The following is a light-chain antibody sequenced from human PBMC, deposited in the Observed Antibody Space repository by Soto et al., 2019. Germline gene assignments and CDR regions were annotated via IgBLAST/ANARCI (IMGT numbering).Light chain of an antibody. CDR3: QQYDNWPPLT. CDR2: GAS. CDR1: HSVSSS. V-gene: IGKV3-15*01. J-gene: IGKJ4*01. Sequence: EIVMTQSPATLSVSPGERATLSCRARHSVSSSLAWYQQRPGQAPRLLIYGASTRATGIPARFSGSESGTEFTLTISSLQSEDLAVYYCQQYDNWPPLTFGGGTKVELK.